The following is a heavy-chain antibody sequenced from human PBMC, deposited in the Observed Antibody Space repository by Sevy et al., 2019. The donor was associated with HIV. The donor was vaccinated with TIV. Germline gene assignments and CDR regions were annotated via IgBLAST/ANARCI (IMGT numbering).Heavy chain of an antibody. CDR3: NTMGWHGGFDI. CDR1: GFTFSNTW. D-gene: IGHD4-17*01. Sequence: GGSLRLSCAASGFTFSNTWMSWVRQAPGKGLELVGRIKSKNDGGTTDYAAPVIGGFTISRDDSKSTLYLRMNSLKIEDTAVYYCNTMGWHGGFDIWGQGTMVTVSS. J-gene: IGHJ3*02. CDR2: IKSKNDGGTT. V-gene: IGHV3-15*01.